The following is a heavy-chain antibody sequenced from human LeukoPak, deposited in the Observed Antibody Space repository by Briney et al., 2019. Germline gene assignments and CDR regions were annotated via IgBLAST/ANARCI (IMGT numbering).Heavy chain of an antibody. J-gene: IGHJ4*02. V-gene: IGHV3-48*01. D-gene: IGHD4-23*01. Sequence: GGSLRLSCAASGFTFSPYSMNWVRQAPGKGLEWVSYISSSSITIFYADSVKGRFTISRDNARNSLYLQMNSLRVEDTAVYYCARGRPHGNDYWGQGTLVTVSS. CDR3: ARGRPHGNDY. CDR1: GFTFSPYS. CDR2: ISSSSITI.